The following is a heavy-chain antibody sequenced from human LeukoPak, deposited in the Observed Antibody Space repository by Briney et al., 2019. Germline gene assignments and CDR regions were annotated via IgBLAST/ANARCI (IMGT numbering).Heavy chain of an antibody. J-gene: IGHJ4*02. CDR1: GGSISSSSYY. CDR3: ARGHGSVPAAISWAPFDY. Sequence: SETLSLTCTVSGGSISSSSYYWGWIRQPPGKGLEWIGGIYYSGSTYYNPSLKSRVTISVDTSKNQFSLKLSSVTAADTAVYYCARGHGSVPAAISWAPFDYWGQGTLVTVSS. V-gene: IGHV4-39*01. D-gene: IGHD2-2*02. CDR2: IYYSGST.